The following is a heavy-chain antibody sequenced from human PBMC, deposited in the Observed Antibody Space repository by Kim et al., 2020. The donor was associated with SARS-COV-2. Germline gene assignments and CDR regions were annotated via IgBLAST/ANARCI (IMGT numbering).Heavy chain of an antibody. CDR3: AKNHPDSESDRFDP. CDR2: ISYDGSNK. CDR1: GFTFSSYG. V-gene: IGHV3-30*18. J-gene: IGHJ5*02. D-gene: IGHD3-10*01. Sequence: GGSLRLSCAASGFTFSSYGMHWVRQAPGKGLEWVAVISYDGSNKYYADSVKGRFTISRDNSKNTLYLQMNSLRAEDTAVYYCAKNHPDSESDRFDPWGQG.